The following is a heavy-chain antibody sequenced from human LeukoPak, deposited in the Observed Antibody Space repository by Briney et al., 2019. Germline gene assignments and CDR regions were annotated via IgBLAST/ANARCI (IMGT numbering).Heavy chain of an antibody. Sequence: PGGSLRLSCAASGFTFSSYGMHWVRQAPGKGLEWVSAISGSGGSTYYADSVKGRFTISRDNSKNTLYLQMNSLRAEDTAVYYCAKSTYYYDSSGYYCFDYWGQGTLVTVSS. V-gene: IGHV3-23*01. J-gene: IGHJ4*02. CDR1: GFTFSSYG. D-gene: IGHD3-22*01. CDR2: ISGSGGST. CDR3: AKSTYYYDSSGYYCFDY.